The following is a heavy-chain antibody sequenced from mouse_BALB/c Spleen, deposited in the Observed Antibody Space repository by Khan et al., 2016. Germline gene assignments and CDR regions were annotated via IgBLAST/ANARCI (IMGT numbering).Heavy chain of an antibody. CDR3: ARDGWGYYAMDY. CDR2: IWGDGST. CDR1: GFSIIAYG. D-gene: IGHD2-2*01. V-gene: IGHV2-6-7*01. J-gene: IGHJ4*01. Sequence: QVQLKESGPGLVAPPQSLSITCTVSGFSIIAYGVNWVRQPPGKGLEWLGMIWGDGSTDYNSALKSRLNITKDNSKSQVFLKMNSLQTDDTAKYYCARDGWGYYAMDYWGQGTSVTVSS.